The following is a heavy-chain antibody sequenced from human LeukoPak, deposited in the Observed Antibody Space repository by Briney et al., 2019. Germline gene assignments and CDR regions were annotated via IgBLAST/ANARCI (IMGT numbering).Heavy chain of an antibody. CDR1: GFTVSSNY. V-gene: IGHV3-53*05. D-gene: IGHD6-13*01. Sequence: PGGSLRLSCAASGFTVSSNYMSWVRQAPGKGLEWVSVIYTGGSTYYADSVKGRFTISGDNSKNTLYLQMDSLRTEDTAVYYCAKDPQQLILSNYFDDWGQGTLVTVSS. CDR3: AKDPQQLILSNYFDD. J-gene: IGHJ4*02. CDR2: IYTGGST.